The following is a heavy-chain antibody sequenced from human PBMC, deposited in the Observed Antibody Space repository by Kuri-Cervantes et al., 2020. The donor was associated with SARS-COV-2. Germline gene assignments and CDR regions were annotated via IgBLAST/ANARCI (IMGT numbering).Heavy chain of an antibody. CDR1: GFTFSNYA. J-gene: IGHJ6*03. CDR3: ARGAANFYMDV. Sequence: SCVASGFTFSNYAIHWVRQAPGKGLEWVAVIWYDGKDEYYAGSVKGRFTISRDNSRNTVLLQTNILRAEDTAIYYCARGAANFYMDVWGTGTTVTVSS. V-gene: IGHV3-33*08. CDR2: IWYDGKDE. D-gene: IGHD3-16*01.